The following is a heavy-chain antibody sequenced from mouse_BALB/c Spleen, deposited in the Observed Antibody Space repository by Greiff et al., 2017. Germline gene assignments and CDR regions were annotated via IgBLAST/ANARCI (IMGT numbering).Heavy chain of an antibody. D-gene: IGHD1-3*01. CDR3: ARYYKGYYYAMDY. J-gene: IGHJ4*01. V-gene: IGHV3-8*02. Sequence: VQLKESGPSLVKPSQTLSLTCSVTGDSITSGYWNWIRKFPGNKLEYMGYISYSGSTYYNPSLKSRISITRDTSKNQYYLQLNSVTTEDTATYYCARYYKGYYYAMDYWGQGTSVTVSS. CDR2: ISYSGST. CDR1: GDSITSGY.